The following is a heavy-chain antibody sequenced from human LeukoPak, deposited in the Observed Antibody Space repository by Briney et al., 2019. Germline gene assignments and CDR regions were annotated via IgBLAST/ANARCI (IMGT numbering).Heavy chain of an antibody. V-gene: IGHV3-9*01. J-gene: IGHJ6*02. Sequence: QSGRSLRLSCAASGFTFDDYAMHWVRQGPGKGLEWVSGISWNNDTMGYADSVKGRFTISRDNAKNFLYPQMNSLGAEDTALYYCVKDRNSMVRGSYHGMDVWGQGHTVTVSS. CDR2: ISWNNDTM. CDR1: GFTFDDYA. CDR3: VKDRNSMVRGSYHGMDV. D-gene: IGHD3-10*01.